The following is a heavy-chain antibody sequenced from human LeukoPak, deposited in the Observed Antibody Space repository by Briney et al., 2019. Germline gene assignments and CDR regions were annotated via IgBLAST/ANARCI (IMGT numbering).Heavy chain of an antibody. V-gene: IGHV4-39*01. D-gene: IGHD6-19*01. J-gene: IGHJ4*02. CDR1: GGSISSSSYY. CDR3: ARQVILAVAGRKDY. CDR2: IYYSGST. Sequence: PSETLSLTCTVSGGSISSSSYYWGWIRQPPGKGLEWIGSIYYSGSTYYNPSLKSRVTISVDTSKNQFSLKLSSVTAADTAVYYCARQVILAVAGRKDYWGQGTLVTVSS.